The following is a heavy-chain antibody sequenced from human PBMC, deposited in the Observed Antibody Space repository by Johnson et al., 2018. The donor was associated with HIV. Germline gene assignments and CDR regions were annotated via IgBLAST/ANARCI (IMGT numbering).Heavy chain of an antibody. V-gene: IGHV3-53*01. CDR3: AKDWHYYDSSGYYPNDAFDI. Sequence: VQLVESGGGLIQPGGSLRLSCAVSGFTVSSNYMSWVRQAPGKGPEWVSVIYSGGSSYYADSVKGRFTISRDNSKNSLYLQMNSLRTEDTALYYCAKDWHYYDSSGYYPNDAFDIWGQGTMVTVSS. J-gene: IGHJ3*02. D-gene: IGHD3-22*01. CDR1: GFTVSSNY. CDR2: IYSGGSS.